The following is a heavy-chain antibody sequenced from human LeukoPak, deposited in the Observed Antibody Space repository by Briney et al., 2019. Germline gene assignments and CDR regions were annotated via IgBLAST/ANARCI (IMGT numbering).Heavy chain of an antibody. J-gene: IGHJ6*02. CDR3: ARAPVYYDILTGYLLDYHYGMDV. CDR1: GGSFSGYY. V-gene: IGHV4-34*01. Sequence: SGTLSLTCAVYGGSFSGYYWSWIRQPPGKGLEWIGEINHSGSTNYNPSLKSRVTISVDTSKNQFSLKLSSVTAADTAVYYSARAPVYYDILTGYLLDYHYGMDVWGQGTTVTVSS. CDR2: INHSGST. D-gene: IGHD3-9*01.